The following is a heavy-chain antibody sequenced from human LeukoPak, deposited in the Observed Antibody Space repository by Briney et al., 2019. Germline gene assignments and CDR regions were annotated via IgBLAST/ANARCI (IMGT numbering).Heavy chain of an antibody. CDR1: GFTFSSYA. CDR2: ISYDGSNK. D-gene: IGHD2-2*01. J-gene: IGHJ4*02. CDR3: ARDSSGYCSSTSCYGVDY. Sequence: GGSLRLSCAASGFTFSSYAMHWVRQAPGKGLEWVAVISYDGSNKYYADSVKGRFTISRDNSKNTLYLQMNSLRAEDTAVYYCARDSSGYCSSTSCYGVDYWGQGTLVTVS. V-gene: IGHV3-30-3*01.